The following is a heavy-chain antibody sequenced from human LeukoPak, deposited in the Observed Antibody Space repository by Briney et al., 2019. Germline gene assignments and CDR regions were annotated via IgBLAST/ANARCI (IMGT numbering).Heavy chain of an antibody. CDR2: IYHSGST. D-gene: IGHD3-22*01. CDR3: ARGRSTYYYDSSGYYEDY. CDR1: GYSISSGYY. V-gene: IGHV4-38-2*02. Sequence: PSETLSLTCTVSGYSISSGYYWGWIRQPPGKGLEWIGSIYHSGSTYYNPSPKSRVTISVDTSKNQFSLKLSSVTAADTAVYYCARGRSTYYYDSSGYYEDYWGQGTLVTVSS. J-gene: IGHJ4*02.